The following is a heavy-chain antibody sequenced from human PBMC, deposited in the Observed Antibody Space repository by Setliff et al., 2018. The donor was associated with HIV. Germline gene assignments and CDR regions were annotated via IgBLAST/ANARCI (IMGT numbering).Heavy chain of an antibody. CDR2: ISGFNAKT. D-gene: IGHD1-20*01. V-gene: IGHV1-18*01. J-gene: IGHJ4*03. CDR3: ARANSLLQYNEGWSPENPFNI. Sequence: ASVKVSCKASGYNFNTYDVGWVRQAPGQGPEWMGWISGFNAKTLYAPKFQDRVTLTTDTSTTTAHMELRSLRIDDTAIYYCARANSLLQYNEGWSPENPFNIWGQGTLVTVSS. CDR1: GYNFNTYD.